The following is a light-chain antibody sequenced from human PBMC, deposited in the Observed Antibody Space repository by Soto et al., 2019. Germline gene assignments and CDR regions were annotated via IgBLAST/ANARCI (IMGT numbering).Light chain of an antibody. CDR3: QQLNSYPIT. Sequence: DIQLTQSPSFLSASVGDRVTITCRASQGISSYLAWYQQKPGKAPKLLIYAASTLQSGVPSRFSGSGSGTVFPLTISRLQPEDCATYYCQQLNSYPITFGQGTRLEIK. CDR1: QGISSY. V-gene: IGKV1-9*01. J-gene: IGKJ5*01. CDR2: AAS.